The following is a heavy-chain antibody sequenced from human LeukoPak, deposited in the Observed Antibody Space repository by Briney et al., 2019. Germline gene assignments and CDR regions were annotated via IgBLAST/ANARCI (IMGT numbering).Heavy chain of an antibody. CDR1: GGSIRTTSYY. J-gene: IGHJ4*02. CDR2: IYFTGST. Sequence: PSETLPLTCSVSGGSIRTTSYYWGWIRQPPGRGLEWIGTIYFTGSTYHNPSLKSRVTMSVDLSKNEFSLNLSSVTAADTAVYYCARGGSYWDIWGQGSLVTVSS. CDR3: ARGGSYWDI. V-gene: IGHV4-39*07. D-gene: IGHD3-10*01.